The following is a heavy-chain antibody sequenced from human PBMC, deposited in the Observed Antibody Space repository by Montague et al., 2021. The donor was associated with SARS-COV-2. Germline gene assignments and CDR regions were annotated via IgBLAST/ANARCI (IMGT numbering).Heavy chain of an antibody. CDR3: ARANGYYFDY. CDR1: GGSFSGYY. Sequence: SETLSLTCAVYGGSFSGYYWSWIRQPPGKGLEWIGEINHSGSTNYNPSLESRVTISVDTSKNQFSLKLSSVTAADTAVYYCARANGYYFDYWGQGTLVTVSS. V-gene: IGHV4-34*01. CDR2: INHSGST. J-gene: IGHJ4*02. D-gene: IGHD2-8*01.